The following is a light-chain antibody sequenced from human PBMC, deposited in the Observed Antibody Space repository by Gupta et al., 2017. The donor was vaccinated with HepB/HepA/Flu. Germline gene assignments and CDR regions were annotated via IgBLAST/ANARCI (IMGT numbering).Light chain of an antibody. J-gene: IGLJ1*01. Sequence: ELTQDPAVSVALGQTVRIPCQGDSLSSYYASWYQQKPGQAPVLVIYGKNNRPSGIPDRFSGSSSGNTAALTITGAQAEDEADYYCNSRDSSGNHYVFGTGTKVTVL. CDR3: NSRDSSGNHYV. V-gene: IGLV3-19*01. CDR2: GKN. CDR1: SLSSYY.